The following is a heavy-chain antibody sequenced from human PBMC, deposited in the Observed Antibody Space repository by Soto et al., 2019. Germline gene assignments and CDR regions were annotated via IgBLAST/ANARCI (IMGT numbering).Heavy chain of an antibody. CDR3: ASPGYCSDGTCYPDY. D-gene: IGHD2-15*01. CDR2: IHHSGST. J-gene: IGHJ4*02. Sequence: QVQLQQWGAGLLKPSETLSITCAVYGGSLSGSYWSWIRQPPGTGLEWIGEIHHSGSTYYNPSLKSRVTLSVDTSKNQFSLKLNSVTAADTAVYYCASPGYCSDGTCYPDYWGQGTLVTVSS. V-gene: IGHV4-34*01. CDR1: GGSLSGSY.